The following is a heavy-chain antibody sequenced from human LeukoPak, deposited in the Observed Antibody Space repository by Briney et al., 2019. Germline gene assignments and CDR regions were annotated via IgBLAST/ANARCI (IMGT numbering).Heavy chain of an antibody. V-gene: IGHV1-18*01. CDR3: ARDGGCGITIFGVVISHWFDP. CDR2: ISAYNGNA. Sequence: ASVKVSCKASGYTFTTYGISWVRQAPGQGLEWMGWISAYNGNANYAQKLQGRVTMTTDTSTSTAYMELRSLRSDDTAVYYCARDGGCGITIFGVVISHWFDPWGQGTLVTVSS. J-gene: IGHJ5*02. CDR1: GYTFTTYG. D-gene: IGHD3-3*01.